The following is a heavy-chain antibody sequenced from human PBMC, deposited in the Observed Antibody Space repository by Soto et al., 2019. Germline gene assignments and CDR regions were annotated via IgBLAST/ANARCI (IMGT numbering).Heavy chain of an antibody. J-gene: IGHJ4*02. CDR3: AREVYNWNPGYFDY. CDR1: GFTFSSYA. V-gene: IGHV3-30-3*01. Sequence: SGGSLRLSCAASGFTFSSYAMHWVRQAPGKGLEWVAVISYDGSNKYYADSVKGRFTISRDNSKNTLYLQMNSLRAEDTAVYYCAREVYNWNPGYFDYWGQGTLVTVSS. D-gene: IGHD1-20*01. CDR2: ISYDGSNK.